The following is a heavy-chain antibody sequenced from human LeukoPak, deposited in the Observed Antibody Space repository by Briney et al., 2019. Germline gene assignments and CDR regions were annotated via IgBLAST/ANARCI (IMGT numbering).Heavy chain of an antibody. D-gene: IGHD4-23*01. J-gene: IGHJ4*02. V-gene: IGHV3-30-3*01. CDR2: ISYDGSNK. Sequence: TGGSLRLSCAASGFTFSSYAMHWVRQAPGKGLEWLAVISYDGSNKYYADSVKGRFTISRDNSKNTLYLQMNSLRAEDTAVYYCASIYGGNPYWGQGTLVTVSS. CDR3: ASIYGGNPY. CDR1: GFTFSSYA.